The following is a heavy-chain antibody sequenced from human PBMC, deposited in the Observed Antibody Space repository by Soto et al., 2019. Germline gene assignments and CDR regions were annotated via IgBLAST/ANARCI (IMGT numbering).Heavy chain of an antibody. Sequence: GASVKVSCKASGYTFTSYDINWVRQATGQGLEWMGWMNPNSGNTGYAQKFQGRVTMTRNTPISTAYMELSSLRSEDTAVYYCARGLGGDYYGSGSYYRFDPWGQGTLVTVSS. CDR3: ARGLGGDYYGSGSYYRFDP. CDR2: MNPNSGNT. V-gene: IGHV1-8*01. J-gene: IGHJ5*02. D-gene: IGHD3-10*01. CDR1: GYTFTSYD.